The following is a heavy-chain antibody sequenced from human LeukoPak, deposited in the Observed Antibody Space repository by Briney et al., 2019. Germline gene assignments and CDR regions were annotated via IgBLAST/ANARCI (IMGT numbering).Heavy chain of an antibody. J-gene: IGHJ3*02. CDR1: GFNFDDYV. CDR2: IRKKGYGVTT. D-gene: IGHD3-3*01. CDR3: ARAEYDFWSGYYPLGGFDM. V-gene: IGHV3-49*04. Sequence: GGSLRLSCTVSGFNFDDYVMSWVRQAPGKGLEWVGFIRKKGYGVTTEYSASVGGRFTSSRDDYKGIAYLQKNSLKTEDTAVYYCARAEYDFWSGYYPLGGFDMWGQGTVVTVSS.